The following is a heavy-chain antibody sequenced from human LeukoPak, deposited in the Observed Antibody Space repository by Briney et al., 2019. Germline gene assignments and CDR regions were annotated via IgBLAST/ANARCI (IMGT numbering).Heavy chain of an antibody. J-gene: IGHJ4*02. D-gene: IGHD2-2*01. CDR1: GGSISSSSYY. V-gene: IGHV4-39*01. CDR2: IYYSGST. CDR3: ASPLGYCSSTNCHGDY. Sequence: SETLSLTCTVSGGSISSSSYYWGWIRQPPGKGLEWIGSIYYSGSTYYNPSLKSRVTISVDTSKNQFSLKLTSVTAADTAVYYCASPLGYCSSTNCHGDYWGQGTLVTVSS.